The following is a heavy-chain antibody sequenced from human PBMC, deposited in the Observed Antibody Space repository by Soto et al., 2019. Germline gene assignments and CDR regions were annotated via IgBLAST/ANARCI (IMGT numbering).Heavy chain of an antibody. J-gene: IGHJ4*02. CDR3: AHRNDYGECGGGFGY. CDR1: GFSLTSRGVG. D-gene: IGHD4-17*01. V-gene: IGHV2-5*02. CDR2: IYWDNDK. Sequence: QITLMESGPTLVKPTQTLTLTCTFSGFSLTSRGVGVGWIRQSPGEALECLALIYWDNDKRYSPLLRSRLTITKDTSKTQVLLTLTTMNPRDTATYFCAHRNDYGECGGGFGYWGQGTLVTVSS.